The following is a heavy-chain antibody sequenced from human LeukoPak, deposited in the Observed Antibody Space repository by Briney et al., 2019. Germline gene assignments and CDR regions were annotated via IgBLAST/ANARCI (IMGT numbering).Heavy chain of an antibody. CDR3: LDV. V-gene: IGHV4-38-2*02. CDR2: IYHSGST. D-gene: IGHD5-12*01. CDR1: GYSISSGYH. J-gene: IGHJ6*04. Sequence: SETLSLTCTVSGYSISSGYHWGWIRQPPGKGLEWIGSIYHSGSTFYNPSLKSRVTISVDTSKNQFSLKLSSCARGGIYSGYDLDVWGKGTTVTVSS.